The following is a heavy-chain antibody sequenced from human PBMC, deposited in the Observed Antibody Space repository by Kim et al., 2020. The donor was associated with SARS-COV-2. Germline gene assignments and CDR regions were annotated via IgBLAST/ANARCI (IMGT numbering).Heavy chain of an antibody. CDR3: ARVYCSSTSCYQLSYYYYYMDV. J-gene: IGHJ6*03. CDR2: ISSSGSTI. CDR1: GFTFSDYY. D-gene: IGHD2-2*01. Sequence: GGSLRLSCAASGFTFSDYYMSWIRQAPGKGLEWVSYISSSGSTIYYADSLKGRFTISRDNAKNSLYLQMNSLRAEDTAVYYCARVYCSSTSCYQLSYYYYYMDVWGKGTTVTVSS. V-gene: IGHV3-11*01.